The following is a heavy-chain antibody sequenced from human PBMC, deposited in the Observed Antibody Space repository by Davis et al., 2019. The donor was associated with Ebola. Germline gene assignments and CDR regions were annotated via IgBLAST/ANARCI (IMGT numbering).Heavy chain of an antibody. CDR1: GFTFSNHA. V-gene: IGHV3-23*01. CDR3: ARQGWSGYSLRHWLDP. Sequence: GESLKISCAASGFTFSNHAMNWVRQAPGKGLEWVSSISASSNTYYADSVKGRFTISRDNSKNTLYLQMDSLRAEDTAVYYCARQGWSGYSLRHWLDPWGRGTLVTVSS. CDR2: ISASSNT. J-gene: IGHJ5*02. D-gene: IGHD3-3*01.